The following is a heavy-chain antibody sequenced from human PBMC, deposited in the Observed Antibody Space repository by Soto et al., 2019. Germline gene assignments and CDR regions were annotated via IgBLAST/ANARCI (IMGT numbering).Heavy chain of an antibody. CDR1: SGSISSSNW. J-gene: IGHJ4*02. Sequence: PSETLSLTCAVSSGSISSSNWWSWVRQPPGKGLEWIGEIYHSGSTNYNPSLKSRVTISVDKSKNQFSLKLSSVTAADTAVYYCARGSRYCSGGSCYSSTKGIDYWGQGTLVTVSS. V-gene: IGHV4-4*02. D-gene: IGHD2-15*01. CDR3: ARGSRYCSGGSCYSSTKGIDY. CDR2: IYHSGST.